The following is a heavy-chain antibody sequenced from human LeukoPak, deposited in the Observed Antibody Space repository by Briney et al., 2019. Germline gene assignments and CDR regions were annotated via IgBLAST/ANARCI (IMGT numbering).Heavy chain of an antibody. Sequence: SVKVSCKASGGTFSSYTISWVRQAPGQGLEWMGRIIPILGIANYAQKFQGRITITADKSTSTAYMELSSLRSEDTAVYYCARGSITTYGVVIHAFDIWGQGTMVTVSS. CDR1: GGTFSSYT. CDR3: ARGSITTYGVVIHAFDI. D-gene: IGHD3-3*01. CDR2: IIPILGIA. V-gene: IGHV1-69*02. J-gene: IGHJ3*02.